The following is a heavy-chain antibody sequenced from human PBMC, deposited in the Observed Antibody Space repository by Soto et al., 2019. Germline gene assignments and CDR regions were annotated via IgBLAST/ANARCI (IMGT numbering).Heavy chain of an antibody. J-gene: IGHJ6*02. CDR3: ATGVSSGWPYYYYYGMDV. CDR2: FDPEDGEA. V-gene: IGHV1-24*01. CDR1: GYTLTELS. D-gene: IGHD6-19*01. Sequence: GASVKVSCKVSGYTLTELSMHWVRQAPGKGLEWMGGFDPEDGEAIYAQKFQGRVTMTEDTSTDTAYMELSSLRSEDTAVYYCATGVSSGWPYYYYYGMDVWGQGTTVTVS.